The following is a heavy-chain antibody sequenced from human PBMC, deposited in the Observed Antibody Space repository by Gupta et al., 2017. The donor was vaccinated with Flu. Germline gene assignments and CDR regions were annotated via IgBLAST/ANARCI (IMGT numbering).Heavy chain of an antibody. Sequence: SCTASGFTFNNYAMSWVRQAPGKGLEWVSTISASGGTTYYADSVKGRFTISRDNSKGTLYLQLNSLRPDDTAVYYCAKDRPNNWSDVGRRENWFDPWGQGTLITVSS. V-gene: IGHV3-23*01. CDR3: AKDRPNNWSDVGRRENWFDP. CDR1: GFTFNNYA. D-gene: IGHD1-20*01. J-gene: IGHJ5*02. CDR2: ISASGGTT.